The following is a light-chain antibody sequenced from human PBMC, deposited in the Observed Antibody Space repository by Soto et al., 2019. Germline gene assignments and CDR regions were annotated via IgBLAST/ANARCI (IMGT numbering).Light chain of an antibody. CDR2: RNN. Sequence: QSVLTQPPSASGTPGQRVTISCSGGISNIGSNPVYWHQHLPGTAPKLLVYRNNQRPSGVPDRFSDSKSGTSAFLAISGLRSEDEADYYCQSYDSSLSGSRVFGTGTKVTVL. J-gene: IGLJ1*01. CDR3: QSYDSSLSGSRV. V-gene: IGLV1-47*01. CDR1: ISNIGSNP.